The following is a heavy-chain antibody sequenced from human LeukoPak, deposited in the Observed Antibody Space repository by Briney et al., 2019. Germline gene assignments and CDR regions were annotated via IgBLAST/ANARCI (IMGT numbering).Heavy chain of an antibody. V-gene: IGHV3-30-3*01. CDR2: ISYDGSSK. Sequence: GGFLRLSCAASGFTFSSYAMHWVRQAPGKGLEWVAVISYDGSSKYYADSVKGRFTISGDNSKNTLYLQMNSLRAEDTAVYYCARDGKGPRRYYYYYGMDVWGQGTTVTVSS. D-gene: IGHD1-26*01. J-gene: IGHJ6*02. CDR1: GFTFSSYA. CDR3: ARDGKGPRRYYYYYGMDV.